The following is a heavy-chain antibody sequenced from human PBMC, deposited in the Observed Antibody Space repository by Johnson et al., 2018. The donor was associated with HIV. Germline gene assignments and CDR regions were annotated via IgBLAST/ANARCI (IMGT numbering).Heavy chain of an antibody. D-gene: IGHD4-17*01. Sequence: VQLVESGGGLVKPGGSLRLSCAASGFSFSDYYMSWIRQAPGKGLEWVSYISSSGSTIYYADFVKGRFTISRDNDKKSLYLQMNSLRAEDTALYYCARDSTPWGGDYVGYAFDIWGRGTMVTVSS. CDR2: ISSSGSTI. J-gene: IGHJ3*02. CDR3: ARDSTPWGGDYVGYAFDI. CDR1: GFSFSDYY. V-gene: IGHV3-11*04.